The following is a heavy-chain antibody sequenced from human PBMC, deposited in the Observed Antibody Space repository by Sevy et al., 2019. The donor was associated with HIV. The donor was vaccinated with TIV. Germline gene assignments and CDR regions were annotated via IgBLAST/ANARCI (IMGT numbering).Heavy chain of an antibody. CDR2: INTNTGNP. J-gene: IGHJ4*02. V-gene: IGHV7-4-1*02. D-gene: IGHD4-4*01. CDR1: GYPFTSDA. Sequence: ASVKVSCKSSGYPFTSDAMNWVRQAPGQGLEWMGWINTNTGNPTYAQGFTGRFVFSLDTSVSTAYLQITSLKAEDTAVYYCARDIDYSNYGARNYFDYWGQGTLVTVSS. CDR3: ARDIDYSNYGARNYFDY.